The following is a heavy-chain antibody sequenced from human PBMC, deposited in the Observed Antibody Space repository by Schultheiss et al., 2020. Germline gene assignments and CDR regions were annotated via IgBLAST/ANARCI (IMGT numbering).Heavy chain of an antibody. Sequence: GGSLRLSCAASGFTFSTYAMSWVRQAPGKGLEWVSAISGSGGTTYYADSVKGRFTIARDNSKNTLYLQMNSLRAEDTAVYHCARWIQLWSYYFDYWGKGTLVTVSS. CDR2: ISGSGGTT. CDR3: ARWIQLWSYYFDY. V-gene: IGHV3-23*01. J-gene: IGHJ4*02. D-gene: IGHD5-18*01. CDR1: GFTFSTYA.